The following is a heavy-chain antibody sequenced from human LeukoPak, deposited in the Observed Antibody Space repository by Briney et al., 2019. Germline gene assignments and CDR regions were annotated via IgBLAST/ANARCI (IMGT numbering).Heavy chain of an antibody. J-gene: IGHJ4*02. CDR1: GGSISSYY. CDR2: IYYSGST. V-gene: IGHV4-59*01. Sequence: TPSETLSLTCTVSGGSISSYYWSWIRQPPGKGLEWIGYIYYSGSTNYNPSLKSRVTISVDTSKNQFSLKLSSVTAADTAVYYCAREGYSSSWPGKYFDYWGQGTLVTVSS. CDR3: AREGYSSSWPGKYFDY. D-gene: IGHD6-13*01.